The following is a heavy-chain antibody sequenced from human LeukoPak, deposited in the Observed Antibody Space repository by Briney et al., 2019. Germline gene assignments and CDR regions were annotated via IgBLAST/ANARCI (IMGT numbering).Heavy chain of an antibody. CDR1: GYSFTSYW. CDR2: IYPGNSDT. J-gene: IGHJ4*02. V-gene: IGHV5-51*01. Sequence: GESLKISSKGSGYSFTSYWIGCVRQMPGKGLEWMGIIYPGNSDTRHSPSFQGQVTISADKSISTAYLQWSSLKASDTAMYYCAKYDCWSGYYIDYWGQGTLVTVSS. CDR3: AKYDCWSGYYIDY. D-gene: IGHD3-3*01.